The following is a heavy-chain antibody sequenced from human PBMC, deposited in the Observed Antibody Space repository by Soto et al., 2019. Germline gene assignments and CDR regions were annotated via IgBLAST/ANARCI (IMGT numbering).Heavy chain of an antibody. CDR2: IYYSGRT. D-gene: IGHD2-21*02. V-gene: IGHV4-39*01. Sequence: SETLSLTCIVSGESIGSSSYYWGWIRQPPGKGLEWIGSIYYSGRTYYNPSFKSRVTISIDTSKNQFSLKLSSVTATDTAVYYCARQRTTVVTQAYFDHWGQGALVTVSS. J-gene: IGHJ4*02. CDR3: ARQRTTVVTQAYFDH. CDR1: GESIGSSSYY.